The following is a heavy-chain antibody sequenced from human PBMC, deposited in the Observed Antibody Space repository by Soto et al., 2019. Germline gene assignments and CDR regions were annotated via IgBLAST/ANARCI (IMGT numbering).Heavy chain of an antibody. D-gene: IGHD6-13*01. V-gene: IGHV4-39*01. CDR3: ARRDIAAAGNRGVDFDY. CDR2: IYYSGST. Sequence: LSLTCTVSGGSISSSSYYWGWIRQPPGKGLEWIGSIYYSGSTYYNPSLKSRVTISVDTSKNQFSLKLSSVTAADTAVYYCARRDIAAAGNRGVDFDYWGQGTLVTVSS. J-gene: IGHJ4*02. CDR1: GGSISSSSYY.